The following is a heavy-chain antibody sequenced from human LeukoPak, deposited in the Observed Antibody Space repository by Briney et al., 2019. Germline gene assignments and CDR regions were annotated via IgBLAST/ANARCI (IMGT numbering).Heavy chain of an antibody. V-gene: IGHV3-9*01. J-gene: IGHJ4*02. CDR2: LSWNSGRI. CDR3: ARPQWELLERYVDY. D-gene: IGHD1-26*01. CDR1: GFTFDDYP. Sequence: GGSLRLSCVASGFTFDDYPMHWVRQAPGKGLEWVAGLSWNSGRIAYADSVKGRFTISRDNAKNSLYLQMNSLRAEDTAVYYCARPQWELLERYVDYWGQGTLVTVSS.